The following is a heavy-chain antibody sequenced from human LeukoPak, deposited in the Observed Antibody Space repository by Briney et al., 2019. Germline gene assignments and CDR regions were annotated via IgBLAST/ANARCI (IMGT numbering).Heavy chain of an antibody. CDR1: GFTFSSYS. D-gene: IGHD3-22*01. CDR2: ISSSSSYI. V-gene: IGHV3-21*01. J-gene: IGHJ4*02. Sequence: PGGSLRLSCAASGFTFSSYSMNWVRQAPGKGLDWVSSISSSSSYIYYADSVKGRFTISRDNAKNSLYLQMNSLRAEDTVVYYCARERGYYYDSSGNFDYWGQGTLVTVSS. CDR3: ARERGYYYDSSGNFDY.